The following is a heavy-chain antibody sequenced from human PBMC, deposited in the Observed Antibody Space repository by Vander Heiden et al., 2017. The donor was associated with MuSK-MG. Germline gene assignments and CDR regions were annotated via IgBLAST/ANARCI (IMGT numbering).Heavy chain of an antibody. V-gene: IGHV3-7*03. D-gene: IGHD6-25*01. CDR3: STGAAY. CDR2: MKPDGSKK. Sequence: EVQLVESGGGLVQPGGSLRLSCAASGFTFSNYWMNWVRQAPGKGLEWVANMKPDGSKKNYVDSVKGRFIISTDNAKNSLFLQMNSLRAEDTAVYYCSTGAAYWGQGTVVTVSS. J-gene: IGHJ4*02. CDR1: GFTFSNYW.